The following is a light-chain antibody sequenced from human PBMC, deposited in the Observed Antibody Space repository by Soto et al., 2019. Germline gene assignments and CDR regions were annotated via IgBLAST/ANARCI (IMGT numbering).Light chain of an antibody. Sequence: DIPMTKSSSTLSASVGDRVTITCRASQSINNWLAWYQLKPGKAPKLLIYDASTLQSGVPSSFSGSGSGTEFTLTISSLQPDDFATYYCQRYATYSPTFGQGTKVDIK. CDR2: DAS. CDR3: QRYATYSPT. CDR1: QSINNW. V-gene: IGKV1-5*01. J-gene: IGKJ1*01.